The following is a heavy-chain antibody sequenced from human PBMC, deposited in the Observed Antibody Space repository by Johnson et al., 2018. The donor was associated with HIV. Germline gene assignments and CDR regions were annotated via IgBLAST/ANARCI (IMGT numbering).Heavy chain of an antibody. CDR2: IYSGGST. J-gene: IGHJ3*01. CDR3: AKDLGANKDDEWATDYYDWSRAYPVPDPRAVVGAFDV. CDR1: GFTVSSNY. Sequence: VQLVESGGGLVQPGGSLRLSCAASGFTVSSNYMSWVRQAPGKGLEWVSVIYSGGSTYYADSVKGRFTISRDNSKTTVSWKMNSLRPEDTAIYYCAKDLGANKDDEWATDYYDWSRAYPVPDPRAVVGAFDVWGQGTMVTVSS. D-gene: IGHD3-16*01. V-gene: IGHV3-66*02.